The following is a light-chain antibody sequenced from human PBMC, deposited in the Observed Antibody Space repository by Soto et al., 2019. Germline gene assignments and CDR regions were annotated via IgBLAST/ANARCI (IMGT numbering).Light chain of an antibody. CDR3: SSHTSSNTLVV. V-gene: IGLV2-14*01. Sequence: QSVLTQPASVSGSPGQTITISCTGTSSDVGGYNYVSWYQQLPGKAPKLMIYEVSKRPSGVSHRFSGSKSGNTASLTISGLQPDDEADYYCSSHTSSNTLVVFGGGTKVTVL. CDR1: SSDVGGYNY. J-gene: IGLJ2*01. CDR2: EVS.